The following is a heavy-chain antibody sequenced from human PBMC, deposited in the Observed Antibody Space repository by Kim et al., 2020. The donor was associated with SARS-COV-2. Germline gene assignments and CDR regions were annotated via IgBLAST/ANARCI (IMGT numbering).Heavy chain of an antibody. CDR1: GGSISSSNW. CDR2: IYHSGST. V-gene: IGHV4-4*02. Sequence: SETLSLTCAVSGGSISSSNWWSWVRQPPGKGLEWIGEIYHSGSTNYNPSLKSRVTISVDKSKNQFSLKLSSVTAADTAVYYCARVPYDYVWGSYRYSVRAFDYWGQGTLVTVSS. D-gene: IGHD3-16*02. CDR3: ARVPYDYVWGSYRYSVRAFDY. J-gene: IGHJ4*02.